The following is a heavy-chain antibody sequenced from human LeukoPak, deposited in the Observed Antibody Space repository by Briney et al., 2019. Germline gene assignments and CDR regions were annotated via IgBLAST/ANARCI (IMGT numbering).Heavy chain of an antibody. J-gene: IGHJ4*02. CDR1: GFTFSSYS. Sequence: GGSLRLSCAASGFTFSSYSMNWVRQAPGKGLEWVSSISGSSTYIYYADSVKGRFTISRDNAKNSLSLQMNSLRAEDTAVYYCAKDLTGGFDYWGQGTLVTVSS. D-gene: IGHD7-27*01. CDR2: ISGSSTYI. V-gene: IGHV3-21*04. CDR3: AKDLTGGFDY.